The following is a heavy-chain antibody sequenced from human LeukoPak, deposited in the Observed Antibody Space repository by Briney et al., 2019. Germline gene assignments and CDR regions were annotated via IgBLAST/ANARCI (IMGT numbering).Heavy chain of an antibody. CDR3: ARDHSSSGQLFDY. CDR1: GYTFTNYG. CDR2: ISAYNGDS. J-gene: IGHJ4*02. Sequence: ASVKVSCQASGYTFTNYGISWVRQAPGQGLERMGWISAYNGDSNYAQNLQGRLTMTTDTSTNTAYMELRSLKSDDTAVYYCARDHSSSGQLFDYWGQGTPVSVSS. V-gene: IGHV1-18*01. D-gene: IGHD6-25*01.